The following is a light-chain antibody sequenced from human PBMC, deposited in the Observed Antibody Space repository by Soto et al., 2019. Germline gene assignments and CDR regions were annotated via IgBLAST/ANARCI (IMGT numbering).Light chain of an antibody. CDR1: RSNIGAGYG. CDR2: GNS. CDR3: QSYDSSLSGGV. J-gene: IGLJ3*02. V-gene: IGLV1-40*01. Sequence: QPVLTQPPSVSGAPGQRVTISCTGSRSNIGAGYGVHWYQQLPGTAPKLLIYGNSNRPSGVPDRISGSKSGTSASLAITGLQAEDEADYYCQSYDSSLSGGVFGGGTKLTVL.